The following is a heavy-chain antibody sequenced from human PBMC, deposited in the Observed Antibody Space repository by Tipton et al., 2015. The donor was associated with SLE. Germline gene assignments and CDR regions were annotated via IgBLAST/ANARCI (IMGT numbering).Heavy chain of an antibody. V-gene: IGHV4-34*01. CDR2: INHSGIP. J-gene: IGHJ4*02. D-gene: IGHD6-19*01. CDR1: GGSFSGYF. Sequence: TLSLTCAVFGGSFSGYFWTWIRQSPGKGLEWIGEINHSGIPYYNPSLKSRVTLSVDTSKRQFSLKVTSVTAADTAVYYCARGTGISVDWGQGTLVTVSS. CDR3: ARGTGISVD.